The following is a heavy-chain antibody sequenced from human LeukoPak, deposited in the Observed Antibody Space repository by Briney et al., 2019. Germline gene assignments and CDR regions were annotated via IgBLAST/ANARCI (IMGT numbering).Heavy chain of an antibody. CDR3: ARGDAIWFGELWLDY. Sequence: GGSLRLSCAASGFTFSSYGMHWVRQAPGKGLEWVSFIRYDGSNEYYADSVRGRFTISRDNAKNTLYLQMNSLRAEDTAVYYCARGDAIWFGELWLDYWGQGTLVTVSS. CDR2: IRYDGSNE. CDR1: GFTFSSYG. V-gene: IGHV3-30*02. J-gene: IGHJ4*02. D-gene: IGHD3-10*01.